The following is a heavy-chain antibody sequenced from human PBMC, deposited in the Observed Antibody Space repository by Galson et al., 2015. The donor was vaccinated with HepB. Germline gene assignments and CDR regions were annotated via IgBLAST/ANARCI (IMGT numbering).Heavy chain of an antibody. Sequence: QSGAEVKKPGESLQISCKASGYSFRNYWIGWVRQMPGKGLQCMGIIYPGDSENRYSPSFHGQVTISADKSINTAYLQWGSLKASDTAMYYCARLGHEGYHYYGMDVWGQGTTVTVSS. V-gene: IGHV5-51*01. CDR1: GYSFRNYW. J-gene: IGHJ6*02. CDR3: ARLGHEGYHYYGMDV. D-gene: IGHD2-2*01. CDR2: IYPGDSEN.